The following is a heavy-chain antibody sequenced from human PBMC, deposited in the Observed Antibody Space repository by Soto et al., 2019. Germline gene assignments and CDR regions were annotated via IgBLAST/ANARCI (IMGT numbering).Heavy chain of an antibody. D-gene: IGHD3-9*01. CDR3: ARLEGLATISYYFDF. V-gene: IGHV4-39*01. CDR1: GGSISSSSYY. J-gene: IGHJ4*02. Sequence: QLQLQESGPGLVKPSEALSLTCSVSGGSISSSSYYWGWIRQPPGKGLEWIGSIYYSGSTYYNPALKSRVSISIDKSKNQFSLKLRSLTAAYTAVYYCARLEGLATISYYFDFWGQGTLVTVSS. CDR2: IYYSGST.